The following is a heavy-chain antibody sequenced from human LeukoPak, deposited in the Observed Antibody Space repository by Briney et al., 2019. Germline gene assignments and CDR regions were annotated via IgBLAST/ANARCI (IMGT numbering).Heavy chain of an antibody. CDR1: GFKFSDYY. D-gene: IGHD6-19*01. CDR2: ISIGGSTI. CDR3: AREGPIAVAGTFDF. V-gene: IGHV3-11*01. Sequence: GGSLRLSCAASGFKFSDYYMSWSRQAPGKGLEWLAYISIGGSTIYYADSVKGRFTISRDNAKNSLFLQMNSLRVDDTAVYFCAREGPIAVAGTFDFWGQGTLVTVSS. J-gene: IGHJ4*02.